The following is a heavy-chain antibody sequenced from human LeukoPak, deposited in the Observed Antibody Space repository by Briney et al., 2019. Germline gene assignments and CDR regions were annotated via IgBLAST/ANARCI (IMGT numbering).Heavy chain of an antibody. CDR3: ARELGYCSSTSCSTKYGMDV. J-gene: IGHJ6*02. D-gene: IGHD2-2*02. V-gene: IGHV1-69*04. Sequence: SVKVSCKASAGTFSSYAISWVRQAPGQGLEWMGRIIPIFGIANYAQKFQGRVTITADKSTSTAYMELSSLRSEDTAVYYCARELGYCSSTSCSTKYGMDVWGQGTTVTVSS. CDR2: IIPIFGIA. CDR1: AGTFSSYA.